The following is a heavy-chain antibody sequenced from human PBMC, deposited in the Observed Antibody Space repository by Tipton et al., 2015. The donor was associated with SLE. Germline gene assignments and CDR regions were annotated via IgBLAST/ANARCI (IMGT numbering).Heavy chain of an antibody. Sequence: SLRLSCAASGYPVPTFAMHWVRQAPGKGLEWVAVTSYDETVKYFADSVKGRFTISRDESKNTMYLQMNSLRAEDTATYFCARGPMTLMVVVRLDYWGQGTLVTVSS. CDR2: TSYDETVK. J-gene: IGHJ4*02. D-gene: IGHD3-22*01. CDR3: ARGPMTLMVVVRLDY. CDR1: GYPVPTFA. V-gene: IGHV3-30*04.